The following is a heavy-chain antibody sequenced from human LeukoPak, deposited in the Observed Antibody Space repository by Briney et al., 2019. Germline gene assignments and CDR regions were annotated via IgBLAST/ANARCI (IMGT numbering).Heavy chain of an antibody. J-gene: IGHJ4*02. V-gene: IGHV3-23*01. CDR3: AKHGEAYGDSRTDY. D-gene: IGHD4-17*01. Sequence: PGGSLRLSCAASGFTFSSYAMSWVRQAPGQGLEWVSAISGSGGSTYNADSVTGRFTISRDNSKNTLYLQMNSLRAEDTAVYYCAKHGEAYGDSRTDYWGQGTLVTVSS. CDR1: GFTFSSYA. CDR2: ISGSGGST.